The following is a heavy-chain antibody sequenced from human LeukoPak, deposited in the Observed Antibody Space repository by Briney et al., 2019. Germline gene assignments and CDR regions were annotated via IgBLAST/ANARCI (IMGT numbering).Heavy chain of an antibody. CDR1: GDSISSSF. CDR2: MYTSGTT. CDR3: ARNRHYYDSSGKADYYFNY. J-gene: IGHJ4*02. Sequence: SETLSLTCTVSGDSISSSFWSWIRQPAGKGREWFGHMYTSGTTIYNPSLKSRLTMSVDTSKSQFSLKLTSVTAADTAVYYCARNRHYYDSSGKADYYFNYWGQGTLVTVSS. D-gene: IGHD3-22*01. V-gene: IGHV4-4*07.